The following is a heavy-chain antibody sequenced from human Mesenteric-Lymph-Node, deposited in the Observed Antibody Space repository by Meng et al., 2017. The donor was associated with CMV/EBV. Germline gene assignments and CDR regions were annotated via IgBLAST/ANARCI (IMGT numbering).Heavy chain of an antibody. Sequence: ASVKVSCKASGYTFTGYYMHWVRQAPGQGLEWMGWINPNSGGTNYAQKFQGSVTMTRDTSITTAYMELSRLRSDDTAIYYCARRGAVGGSFDYWGQGTLVTVSS. V-gene: IGHV1-2*02. CDR3: ARRGAVGGSFDY. CDR2: INPNSGGT. CDR1: GYTFTGYY. J-gene: IGHJ4*02. D-gene: IGHD6-25*01.